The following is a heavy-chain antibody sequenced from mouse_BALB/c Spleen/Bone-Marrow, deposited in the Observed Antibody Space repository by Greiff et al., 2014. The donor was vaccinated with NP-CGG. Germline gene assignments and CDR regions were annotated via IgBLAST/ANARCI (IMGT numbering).Heavy chain of an antibody. V-gene: IGHV14-3*02. J-gene: IGHJ3*01. Sequence: VQLQQSGAELVKPGASVKLSCTASGFSIKDTYMHWVKQRPEQGLEWIGRIDPANGNTKYDPKFQGKATITADTSSNTAYLQLSSLTSEDTAVYYCATYYYGNSWGFAYWGQGTLVTVSA. CDR1: GFSIKDTY. D-gene: IGHD1-1*01. CDR3: ATYYYGNSWGFAY. CDR2: IDPANGNT.